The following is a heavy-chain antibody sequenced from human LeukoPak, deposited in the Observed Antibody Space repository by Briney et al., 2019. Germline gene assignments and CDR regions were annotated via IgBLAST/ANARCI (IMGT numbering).Heavy chain of an antibody. CDR1: GFTFSSYA. Sequence: PGGSLRLSCAASGFTFSSYAMSWVRQAPGKGLEGVPTISGSGGGTYYADSVKGRFTISRDNSRNALYLQMISLRAEDTAVYYCAKDGSRSWYQGFDYWGQGTLVTVSS. V-gene: IGHV3-23*01. D-gene: IGHD6-13*01. CDR3: AKDGSRSWYQGFDY. CDR2: ISGSGGGT. J-gene: IGHJ4*02.